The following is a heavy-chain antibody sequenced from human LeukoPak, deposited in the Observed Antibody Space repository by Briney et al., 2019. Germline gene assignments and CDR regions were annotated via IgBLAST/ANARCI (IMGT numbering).Heavy chain of an antibody. J-gene: IGHJ4*02. CDR3: ASFGEYYDSSGYYLPYYFDY. D-gene: IGHD3-22*01. CDR2: IYSGGST. CDR1: GFTVSSND. Sequence: GGSLRLSCAASGFTVSSNDMSWVRQAPGKGLECISVIYSGGSTDYADSVKGRLTISRDNSKNTLYLQMNSLRAEDTAVYYCASFGEYYDSSGYYLPYYFDYWGQGTLVTVSS. V-gene: IGHV3-53*01.